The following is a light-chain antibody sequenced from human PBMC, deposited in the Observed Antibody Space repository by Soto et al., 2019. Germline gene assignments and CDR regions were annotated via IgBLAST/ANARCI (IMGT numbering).Light chain of an antibody. V-gene: IGKV3D-15*01. CDR3: QQYNNWPPIT. Sequence: EIVFAQSPATLSLSPGERATLSCGASHSVSSSYLAWYQQKPGQAPRLLIYGASSRATGIPDRFSGSGSGTEFTLTISSLQSEDSAVYYCQQYNNWPPITFGQGTRLEI. J-gene: IGKJ5*01. CDR1: HSVSSSY. CDR2: GAS.